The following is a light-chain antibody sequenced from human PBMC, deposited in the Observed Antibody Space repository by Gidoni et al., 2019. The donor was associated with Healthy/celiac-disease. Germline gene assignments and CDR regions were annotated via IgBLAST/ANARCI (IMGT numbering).Light chain of an antibody. Sequence: DIQMTQSPSSLSASVGERFTITCRASQSISSYLNWYQQKPGKAPKLLIYAASSLQSGVPSRFSGSGSGKDFTLTISSLQPEDFANYYCQQSYSTFYTFGQGTKLEIK. CDR3: QQSYSTFYT. V-gene: IGKV1-39*01. CDR2: AAS. J-gene: IGKJ2*01. CDR1: QSISSY.